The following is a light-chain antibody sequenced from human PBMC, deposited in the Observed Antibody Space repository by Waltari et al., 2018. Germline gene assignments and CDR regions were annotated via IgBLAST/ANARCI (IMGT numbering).Light chain of an antibody. CDR2: AAS. CDR1: QDISNY. CDR3: QQLNSA. Sequence: IQLTQSPSSLSASVGDSVTTTCRASQDISNYLAWYQEKPGKAPKVLISAASTLQSGVPSRFSGSGSGTDFTLTISSLQPEDFATYYCQQLNSAFGPGTKVDIK. V-gene: IGKV1-9*01. J-gene: IGKJ3*01.